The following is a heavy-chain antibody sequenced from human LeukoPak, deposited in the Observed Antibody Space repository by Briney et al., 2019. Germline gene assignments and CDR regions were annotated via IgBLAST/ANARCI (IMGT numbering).Heavy chain of an antibody. CDR2: ISSSNTYI. D-gene: IGHD3-10*01. J-gene: IGHJ6*03. CDR1: GFTFSSYS. Sequence: GGSLRLSCAASGFTFSSYSMNWVRQAPGRGLEWVSSISSSNTYIYYADSVKGRFTISRDNAKKSLYLQMNSLRVEDTAVYYCARSELGYNYYYMDVWGKGTTVTISS. CDR3: ARSELGYNYYYMDV. V-gene: IGHV3-21*01.